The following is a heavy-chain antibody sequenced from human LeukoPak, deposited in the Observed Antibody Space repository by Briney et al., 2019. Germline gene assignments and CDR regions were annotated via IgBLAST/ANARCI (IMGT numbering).Heavy chain of an antibody. J-gene: IGHJ1*01. Sequence: GGSLRLSCAASGFTFSSYGMHWVRQAPGKGLEWVAVIWFDGSNKYYADSVKGRFTISRDNSKNTLYLQMNSLRAEDTDVYYCAKDRGSSSTGGGYFQHWGQGTLVTVSS. V-gene: IGHV3-30*02. CDR2: IWFDGSNK. CDR1: GFTFSSYG. D-gene: IGHD2-15*01. CDR3: AKDRGSSSTGGGYFQH.